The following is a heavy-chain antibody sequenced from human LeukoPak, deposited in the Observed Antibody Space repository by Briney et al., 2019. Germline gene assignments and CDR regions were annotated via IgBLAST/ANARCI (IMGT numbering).Heavy chain of an antibody. Sequence: PSETLSLTCTVSGGSFSSGSYYWSWLRQPPGTGLEWIGYIYYSGSTNYNPSLKSRVTISVDTSKNQFSLKLSSVTAADTAVYCCARGGWELPEGYFDYWGQGSLVAVSS. CDR2: IYYSGST. V-gene: IGHV4-61*01. D-gene: IGHD4-23*01. CDR1: GGSFSSGSYY. J-gene: IGHJ4*02. CDR3: ARGGWELPEGYFDY.